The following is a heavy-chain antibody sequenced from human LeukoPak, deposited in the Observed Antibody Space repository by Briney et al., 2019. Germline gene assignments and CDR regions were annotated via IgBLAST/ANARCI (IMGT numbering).Heavy chain of an antibody. CDR3: ASLGATTLSYYGMDV. V-gene: IGHV1-2*02. CDR1: GYTFTDYY. Sequence: ASVKVSCKASGYTFTDYYMHWVRQAPGQGLEWMGWINPNSGGTYYAQKFLGRVTMTRDTSITTAYMELSRLTSDDTAVYYCASLGATTLSYYGMDVWGQGATVTVSS. J-gene: IGHJ6*02. D-gene: IGHD1-26*01. CDR2: INPNSGGT.